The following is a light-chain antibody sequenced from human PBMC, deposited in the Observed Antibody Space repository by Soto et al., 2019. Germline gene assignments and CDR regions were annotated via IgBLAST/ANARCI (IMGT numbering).Light chain of an antibody. Sequence: DIQMTQSPSSLSASVGDRVTINCRANQTIDNYVNWYQLSPGRGPKLLIYGASTLQTGVTSRFSGSGSGTEFALTIDSLQPEDFGTYSCQQGFSSPWTFGQGTKVE. CDR2: GAS. CDR1: QTIDNY. V-gene: IGKV1-39*01. J-gene: IGKJ1*01. CDR3: QQGFSSPWT.